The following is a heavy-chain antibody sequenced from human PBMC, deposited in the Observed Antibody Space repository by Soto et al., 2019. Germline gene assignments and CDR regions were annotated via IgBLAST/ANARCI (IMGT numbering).Heavy chain of an antibody. CDR3: ARGRIAGAATDFYYYGMDV. Sequence: QVQLVQSGAEVKKPGSSVKVSCKASGGTFSTYVICWVRQAPGQGLEWMGGIIPVFATTNYAQKFQGRVTITADESTRTGYMELNSLRSEDTAVYYCARGRIAGAATDFYYYGMDVWGQGTSVTVSS. J-gene: IGHJ6*02. CDR2: IIPVFATT. CDR1: GGTFSTYV. V-gene: IGHV1-69*12. D-gene: IGHD1-26*01.